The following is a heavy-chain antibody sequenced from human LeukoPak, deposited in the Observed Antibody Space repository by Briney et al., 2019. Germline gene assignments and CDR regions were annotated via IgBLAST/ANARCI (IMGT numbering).Heavy chain of an antibody. D-gene: IGHD2/OR15-2a*01. CDR1: GYIFNSYA. CDR2: INTNTGNP. CDR3: ARARYCIGTTCPAGYYGMDV. V-gene: IGHV7-4-1*02. J-gene: IGHJ6*02. Sequence: GASVKVSCKASGYIFNSYAMDWVRQAPGQGLEWMGWINTNTGNPTYAQGFTGRFVFSLDTSVSTAYLGISSLKAEDTAVYYCARARYCIGTTCPAGYYGMDVWGQGTTVTVSS.